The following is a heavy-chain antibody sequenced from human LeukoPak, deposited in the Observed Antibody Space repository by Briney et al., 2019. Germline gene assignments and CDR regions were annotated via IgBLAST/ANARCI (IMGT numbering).Heavy chain of an antibody. CDR3: AREYDFWSGYYPPYFDY. V-gene: IGHV1-69*04. Sequence: SVKVSCKASGYTFNSYGISWVRQAPGQGLEWMGRIIPILGIANYAQKFQGRVTITADKSTSTAYMELSSLRSEDTAVYYCAREYDFWSGYYPPYFDYWGQGTLVTVSS. J-gene: IGHJ4*02. CDR1: GYTFNSYG. D-gene: IGHD3-3*01. CDR2: IIPILGIA.